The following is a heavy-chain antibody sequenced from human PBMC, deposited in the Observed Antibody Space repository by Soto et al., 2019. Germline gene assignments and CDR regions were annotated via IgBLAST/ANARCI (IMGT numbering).Heavy chain of an antibody. CDR3: ARGTYYYDSSGYYPLNACDI. Sequence: QVQLVQSGAEVKKPGSSVKVSCKASGGTFSSYAISWVRQAPGQGLEWMGGIIPIFGTANYAQKFQGRVTSTADESTSTAYMELSSLRSEDTAVYYCARGTYYYDSSGYYPLNACDIWGQGTMVTVSS. CDR1: GGTFSSYA. V-gene: IGHV1-69*01. D-gene: IGHD3-22*01. J-gene: IGHJ3*02. CDR2: IIPIFGTA.